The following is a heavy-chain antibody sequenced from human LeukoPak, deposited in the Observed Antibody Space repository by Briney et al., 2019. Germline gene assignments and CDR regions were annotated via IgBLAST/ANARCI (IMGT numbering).Heavy chain of an antibody. CDR3: ARDHYSSYDGFDY. J-gene: IGHJ4*02. V-gene: IGHV1-18*01. Sequence: ASVKVSCKASGYTFTSYGISWVRQAPGQGLEWMGWISPYNGNTNYAQKLQGRVTMTTDTSTSTAYMELSSLRSEDTAMYYCARDHYSSYDGFDYWGQGTLVTVSS. D-gene: IGHD4-11*01. CDR2: ISPYNGNT. CDR1: GYTFTSYG.